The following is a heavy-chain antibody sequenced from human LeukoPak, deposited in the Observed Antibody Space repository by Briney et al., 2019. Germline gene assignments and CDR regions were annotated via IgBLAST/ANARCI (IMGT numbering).Heavy chain of an antibody. CDR2: ISGSGSST. V-gene: IGHV3-23*01. Sequence: PGGSLRLSCVASEYTFSNYAMNWVRQAPGKGLEWVSVISGSGSSTYYADSVKGRFTISRDNSKNTLYLQMNSLRAEDTAVYYCAKARGENSGSSQHWGQGTLVTVSS. CDR3: AKARGENSGSSQH. CDR1: EYTFSNYA. J-gene: IGHJ1*01. D-gene: IGHD1-26*01.